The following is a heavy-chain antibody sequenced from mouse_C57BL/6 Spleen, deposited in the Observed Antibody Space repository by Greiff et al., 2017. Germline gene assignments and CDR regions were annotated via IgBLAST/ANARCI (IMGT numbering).Heavy chain of an antibody. CDR3: ARAYDYDGWFAY. J-gene: IGHJ3*01. D-gene: IGHD2-4*01. CDR2: ISYDGSN. V-gene: IGHV3-6*01. Sequence: EVQVVESGPGLVKPSQSLSLTCSVTGYSITSGYYWNWIRQFPGNKLEWMGYISYDGSNNYNPSLKNRISITRDTSKNQFFLKLNSVTTEDTATYYCARAYDYDGWFAYWGQGTLVTVSA. CDR1: GYSITSGYY.